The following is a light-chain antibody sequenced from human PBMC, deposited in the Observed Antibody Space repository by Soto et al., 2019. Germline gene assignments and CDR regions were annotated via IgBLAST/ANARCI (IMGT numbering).Light chain of an antibody. CDR2: DVS. Sequence: QSALTQPASVSGSPGQSITLSCTGTSSDVGGYNYVSWYQQLPGKAPKLMIYDVSDRPSGVSNRFSASKSGNTASLTISGLQAEDEADYYCSSYRSSSTLYVFGTGTKLTVL. CDR3: SSYRSSSTLYV. J-gene: IGLJ1*01. V-gene: IGLV2-14*03. CDR1: SSDVGGYNY.